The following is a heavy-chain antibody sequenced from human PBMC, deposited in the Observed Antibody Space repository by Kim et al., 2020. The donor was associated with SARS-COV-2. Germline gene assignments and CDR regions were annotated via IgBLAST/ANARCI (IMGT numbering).Heavy chain of an antibody. D-gene: IGHD1-26*01. CDR2: T. CDR3: ASSEAGYFDL. V-gene: IGHV4-39*01. Sequence: TYYNPSLKSRVTISVDTSKNQFSLKLSSVTAADTAVYYCASSEAGYFDLWGRGTLVTVSS. J-gene: IGHJ2*01.